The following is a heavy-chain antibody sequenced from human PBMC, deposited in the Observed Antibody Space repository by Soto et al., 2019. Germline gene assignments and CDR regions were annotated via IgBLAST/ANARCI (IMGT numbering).Heavy chain of an antibody. J-gene: IGHJ3*02. CDR3: ARQQWLVLNAFDI. CDR2: IYYSGST. Sequence: QVQLQESGPGLVKPSETLSLTCTVSGGSISSFYWSWIRQPPGKGLEWIGYIYYSGSTNYNPSLKSRVTISVDTSKNQFSLKLSSVTAADTAVYYCARQQWLVLNAFDIWGQGTMVTVSS. CDR1: GGSISSFY. V-gene: IGHV4-59*01. D-gene: IGHD6-19*01.